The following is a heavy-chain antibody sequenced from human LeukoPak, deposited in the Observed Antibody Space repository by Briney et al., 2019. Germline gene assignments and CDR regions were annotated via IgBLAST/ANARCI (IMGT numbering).Heavy chain of an antibody. V-gene: IGHV4-59*01. D-gene: IGHD6-6*01. Sequence: SETLSLTCTVSGGSISSYYWSWIRQPPGKGLEWIGYIYSSGSTNYNPSLTSRVTISVDTSKNQSSLKLSSVTAADTAVYYCARRGISSSDAFDIWGQGTMVTASS. CDR3: ARRGISSSDAFDI. CDR2: IYSSGST. J-gene: IGHJ3*02. CDR1: GGSISSYY.